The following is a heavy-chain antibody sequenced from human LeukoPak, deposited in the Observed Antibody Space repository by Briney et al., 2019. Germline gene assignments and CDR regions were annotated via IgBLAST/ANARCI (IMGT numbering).Heavy chain of an antibody. Sequence: ASVKVSCKASRYTFTGYYMHWVRQAPGQGLEWMGWINPNSGGTNSAQKFQGRVTMTRDTSISTAYMELSRLRSDDTAVYYCARDGLGQQLVKSDYYYYMDVWGKGTTVTVSS. CDR2: INPNSGGT. CDR1: RYTFTGYY. V-gene: IGHV1-2*02. CDR3: ARDGLGQQLVKSDYYYYMDV. D-gene: IGHD6-13*01. J-gene: IGHJ6*03.